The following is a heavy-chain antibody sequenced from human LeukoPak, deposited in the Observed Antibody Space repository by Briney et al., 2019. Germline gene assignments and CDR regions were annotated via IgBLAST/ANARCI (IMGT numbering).Heavy chain of an antibody. Sequence: GASVKVSCKASGGTFSSYAISWVRQAPGQGLEWMGIINPSGGSTSYAQKFQGRVTMTRDMSTSTVYMELSSLRSEDTAVYYCASSGGATLGDFDYWGQGTLVTVSS. V-gene: IGHV1-46*01. CDR1: GGTFSSYA. J-gene: IGHJ4*02. D-gene: IGHD1-26*01. CDR3: ASSGGATLGDFDY. CDR2: INPSGGST.